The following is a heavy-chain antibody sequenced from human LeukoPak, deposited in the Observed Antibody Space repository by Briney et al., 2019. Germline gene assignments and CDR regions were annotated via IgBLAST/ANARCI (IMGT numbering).Heavy chain of an antibody. V-gene: IGHV3-7*01. Sequence: GGSLRLSCTASGFTFGDYAMSWVRQAPGKGLEWVANINQDGSEKYYVDSVKGRFTISRDNAKNSLYLQMNTLRAEDTAVYHCARGGGGMDVWGKGTTVTVSS. D-gene: IGHD3-16*01. CDR1: GFTFGDYA. J-gene: IGHJ6*04. CDR3: ARGGGGMDV. CDR2: INQDGSEK.